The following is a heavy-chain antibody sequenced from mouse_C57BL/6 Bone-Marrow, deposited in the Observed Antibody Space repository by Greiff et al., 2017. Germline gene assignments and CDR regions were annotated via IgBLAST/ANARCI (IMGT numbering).Heavy chain of an antibody. CDR1: GFTFSSYG. D-gene: IGHD2-1*01. CDR3: ARSTDYGKGYYAMDY. CDR2: ISSGGSYT. V-gene: IGHV5-6*02. Sequence: DVMLVESGGDLVKPGGSLKLSCAASGFTFSSYGMSWVRQTPDKRLEWVATISSGGSYTYYPDSVKGRFPISRDNAKNTLYLQMSSLKSEDTAMYYCARSTDYGKGYYAMDYWGQGTSVTVSS. J-gene: IGHJ4*01.